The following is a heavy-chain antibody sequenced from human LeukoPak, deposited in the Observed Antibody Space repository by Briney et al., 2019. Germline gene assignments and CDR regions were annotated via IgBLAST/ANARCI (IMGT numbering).Heavy chain of an antibody. D-gene: IGHD3-3*01. Sequence: GGSLRLSCAASGFTFSSYAMSWVRQAPGKGLEWVSAISGSGGSTYYADSVKGRFTISRDNSKNTLYLQMNSLRAEDTAVYYCAKDLTIFGVVTNWFDPWGQGTLVTVSS. CDR2: ISGSGGST. V-gene: IGHV3-23*01. J-gene: IGHJ5*02. CDR3: AKDLTIFGVVTNWFDP. CDR1: GFTFSSYA.